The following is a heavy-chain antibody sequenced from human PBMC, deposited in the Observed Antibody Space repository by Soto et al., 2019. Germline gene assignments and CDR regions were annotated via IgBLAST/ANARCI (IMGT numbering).Heavy chain of an antibody. CDR3: AGVEAVAGLYNYHGLDV. D-gene: IGHD6-19*01. J-gene: IGHJ6*02. Sequence: QVQLVQSGAEVKKPGSSVKVSCKVSGGTFSNYAIDWVRLAPGHGLEWMGGIVPIFGTTYYTQKFQGRATRIADGSTTTAYLEMSSLRSEDTARYYCAGVEAVAGLYNYHGLDVWGQGTAVTVSS. V-gene: IGHV1-69*12. CDR2: IVPIFGTT. CDR1: GGTFSNYA.